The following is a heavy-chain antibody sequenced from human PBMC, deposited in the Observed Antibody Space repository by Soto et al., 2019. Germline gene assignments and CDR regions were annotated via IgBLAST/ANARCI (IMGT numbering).Heavy chain of an antibody. J-gene: IGHJ1*01. V-gene: IGHV4-30-2*01. CDR3: VRVPAL. Sequence: GYSWSWIRKPTGKGLEWIGYIYHSGSTYYNPSLKSRVTISVDRSKNQFSLKLSSVTEAEKAVYYTVRVPALRG. CDR2: IYHSGST. CDR1: GYS.